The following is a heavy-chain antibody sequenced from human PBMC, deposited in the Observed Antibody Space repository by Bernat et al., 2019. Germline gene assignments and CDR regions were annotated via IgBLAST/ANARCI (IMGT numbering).Heavy chain of an antibody. CDR3: ARSYCSGGSCPNFGALDI. CDR1: GYSFTNYW. CDR2: IYPGDSDT. Sequence: EVQLVQSGAEVKKSGESLKISCKGSGYSFTNYWIGWVRQMPGKGLEWMGIIYPGDSDTRVSPSFQGHVTISVDTSISTAYLQWSSLKASDTAMYYCARSYCSGGSCPNFGALDIWGQGTMVTVSS. J-gene: IGHJ3*02. V-gene: IGHV5-51*01. D-gene: IGHD2-15*01.